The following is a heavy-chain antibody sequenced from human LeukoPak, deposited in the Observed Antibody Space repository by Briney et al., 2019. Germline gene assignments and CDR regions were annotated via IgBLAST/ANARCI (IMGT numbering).Heavy chain of an antibody. CDR2: IYSGGST. CDR1: GFTISSYY. Sequence: PGGSLRLSCAASGFTISSYYMTWVRQAPGKGLEWVSVIYSGGSTFYADSVRDRFTISRDNSKNTLYLQMNSLRAEDTAVYYCAREYNRHYDDPWGQGTMVTVSS. D-gene: IGHD3-22*01. V-gene: IGHV3-66*01. CDR3: AREYNRHYDDP. J-gene: IGHJ3*01.